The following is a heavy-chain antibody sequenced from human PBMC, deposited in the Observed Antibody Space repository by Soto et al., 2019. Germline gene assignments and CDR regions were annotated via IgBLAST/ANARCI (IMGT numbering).Heavy chain of an antibody. J-gene: IGHJ5*02. CDR2: ISGSGGST. CDR3: AKHYDFWSGHNWFGP. V-gene: IGHV3-23*01. Sequence: PGGSLRLSCAASGFTFSSYAMSWVRQAPGKGLEWVSAISGSGGSTYYADSVKGRFTISRDNSKNTLYLQMNSLRAEYTAVYYCAKHYDFWSGHNWFGPWGQGSRVTVSS. D-gene: IGHD3-3*01. CDR1: GFTFSSYA.